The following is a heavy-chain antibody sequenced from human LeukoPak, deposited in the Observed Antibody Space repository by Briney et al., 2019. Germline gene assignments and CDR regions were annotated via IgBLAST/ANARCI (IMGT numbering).Heavy chain of an antibody. CDR3: ASSLDGSYYDSSEG. CDR2: IIPILGIA. V-gene: IGHV1-69*02. J-gene: IGHJ4*02. D-gene: IGHD3-22*01. CDR1: GYTFTGYY. Sequence: GASVKVSCKASGYTFTGYYMHWVRQAPGQGLEWMGRIIPILGIANYAQKFQGRVTITADKSTSTAYMELSSLRSEDTAVYYCASSLDGSYYDSSEGWGQGTLVTVSS.